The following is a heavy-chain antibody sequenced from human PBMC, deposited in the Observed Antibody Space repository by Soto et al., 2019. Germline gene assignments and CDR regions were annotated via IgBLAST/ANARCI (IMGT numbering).Heavy chain of an antibody. CDR2: INGDGTSK. Sequence: GGSLRLSCVVSGFTFSNFWMHWVRQIPGKGLVWVARINGDGTSKKYADSVKGRFTISRDNVKNTLFLQMNSLRVDDTAIYYCVRDFDWYFDVWGRGTLVT. CDR1: GFTFSNFW. V-gene: IGHV3-74*01. J-gene: IGHJ2*01. CDR3: VRDFDWYFDV.